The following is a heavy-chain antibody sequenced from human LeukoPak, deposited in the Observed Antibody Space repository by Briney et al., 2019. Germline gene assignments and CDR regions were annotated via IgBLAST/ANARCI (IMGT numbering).Heavy chain of an antibody. V-gene: IGHV3-74*01. CDR1: GSTFSNYW. CDR2: ISPDGSGT. D-gene: IGHD2-15*01. Sequence: PGGSLRLSCAVSGSTFSNYWMHWVRQAPGKGLVCVSRISPDGSGTVYADSVKGRFTISRDNARNTLYLQLNSLTAEDTAVYYCTTVLHGLYHFDNWGQGTLVTVSS. J-gene: IGHJ4*02. CDR3: TTVLHGLYHFDN.